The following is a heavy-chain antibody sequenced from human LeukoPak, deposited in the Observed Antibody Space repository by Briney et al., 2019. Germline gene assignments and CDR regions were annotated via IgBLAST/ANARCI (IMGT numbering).Heavy chain of an antibody. CDR2: IKQDGSKK. V-gene: IGHV3-7*04. D-gene: IGHD5-24*01. Sequence: QSGGSLRLSCAASGFIFTNFFMSWVRQAPGKGLEWVANIKQDGSKKSYVDSVKGRFTISRDNAKNSLYLQMNSLRAEDTAIYYCTRVGYIDEGIDYWGQGTLVTVSS. CDR1: GFIFTNFF. CDR3: TRVGYIDEGIDY. J-gene: IGHJ4*02.